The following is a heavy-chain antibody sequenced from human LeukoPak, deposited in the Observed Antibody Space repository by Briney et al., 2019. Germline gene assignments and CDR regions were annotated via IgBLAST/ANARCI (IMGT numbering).Heavy chain of an antibody. V-gene: IGHV5-51*01. D-gene: IGHD3-10*01. CDR3: ARLNYGQGSNFDY. Sequence: GESLRISCKGSGYSFTSYWIGWVRQMPGKGLEWMGIIYPGDSDTRYSPSFQGQVTISADKSISTAYLQWSGLKASDTAMYYCARLNYGQGSNFDYWGQGTLVTVSS. CDR2: IYPGDSDT. J-gene: IGHJ4*02. CDR1: GYSFTSYW.